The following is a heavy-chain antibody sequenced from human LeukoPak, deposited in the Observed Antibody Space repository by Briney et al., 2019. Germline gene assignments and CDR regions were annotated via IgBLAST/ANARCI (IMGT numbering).Heavy chain of an antibody. CDR1: GFTVSSNY. D-gene: IGHD3-22*01. Sequence: GGSLRLSCAASGFTVSSNYMSWVRQAPGKGLEWVSVIYSGGSTYYADSVKGRFTISRDNSKNTLYLQVNSLRAEDTAVYYCARDYYDSSGYYYWFDPWGQGTLVTVSS. CDR2: IYSGGST. J-gene: IGHJ5*02. V-gene: IGHV3-66*01. CDR3: ARDYYDSSGYYYWFDP.